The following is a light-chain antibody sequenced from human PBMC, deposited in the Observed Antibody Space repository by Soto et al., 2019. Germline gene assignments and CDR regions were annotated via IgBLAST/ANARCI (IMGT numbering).Light chain of an antibody. CDR2: DAS. CDR1: QDISKN. V-gene: IGKV1-33*01. Sequence: IQMTQSPSSLSASVGDRVTITCQASQDISKNLNWYQQKPGKAPKLLIYDASSLQTGVPSRFSGSGSATHFTFTISSLQPEDIATSYCQQYYNRLPITFGQGTRLEMK. J-gene: IGKJ5*01. CDR3: QQYYNRLPIT.